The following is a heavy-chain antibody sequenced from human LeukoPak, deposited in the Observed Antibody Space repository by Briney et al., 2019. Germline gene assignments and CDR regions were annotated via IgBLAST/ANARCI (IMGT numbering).Heavy chain of an antibody. D-gene: IGHD3-22*01. CDR2: INPNSGNT. CDR3: ARRPTVYYDSSGTIDY. CDR1: GYTFTSYD. J-gene: IGHJ4*02. Sequence: ASVKVSFKASGYTFTSYDINWVRPATGQGLAWMGWINPNSGNTGYAQKFQGRVTMTRNTSISTAYMELSSLRSEDTAVYYCARRPTVYYDSSGTIDYWGQGTLVTVSS. V-gene: IGHV1-8*01.